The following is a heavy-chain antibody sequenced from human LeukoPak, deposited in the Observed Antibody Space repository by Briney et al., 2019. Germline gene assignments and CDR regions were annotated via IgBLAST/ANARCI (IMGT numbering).Heavy chain of an antibody. V-gene: IGHV4-30-4*01. D-gene: IGHD6-13*01. CDR2: IYYSGST. CDR1: GGSISSGDYY. CDR3: ARLRGGQQLYYYYGMDV. Sequence: SETLSLTCTVSGGSISSGDYYWSWIRQPPGKGLEWIGYIYYSGSTYYNPSLKSRVTISVDKSKNQFSLKLSSVTAADTAVYYCARLRGGQQLYYYYGMDVWGQGTTVTVSS. J-gene: IGHJ6*02.